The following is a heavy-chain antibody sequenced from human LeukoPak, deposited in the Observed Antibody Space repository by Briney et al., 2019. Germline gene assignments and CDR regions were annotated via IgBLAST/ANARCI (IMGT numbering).Heavy chain of an antibody. CDR2: IYTIGTT. J-gene: IGHJ4*02. D-gene: IGHD6-19*01. CDR3: ARTSPYSGWSTYHDY. CDR1: GDSISSGSYY. V-gene: IGHV4-61*02. Sequence: SETLSLTCTVSGDSISSGSYYWSWIRQPAGKGLEWIGRIYTIGTTKYNPSLKSRLTISIDTSKNQFSLKLRSVTAADTAVYYCARTSPYSGWSTYHDYWGQGTLVTVSS.